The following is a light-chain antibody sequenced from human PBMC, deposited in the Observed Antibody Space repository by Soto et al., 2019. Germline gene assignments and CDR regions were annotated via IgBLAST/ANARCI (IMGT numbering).Light chain of an antibody. Sequence: EIVMTQSPATLSVSPGERATLSCRASQSVSSKLAWYQQKPGQVPRLLIYDASNRATGIPARFSSSGSGTDFTLTISSLDPEDFAVYYCQQRSNWPPSFGQGTRLEI. V-gene: IGKV3-11*01. CDR2: DAS. J-gene: IGKJ5*01. CDR1: QSVSSK. CDR3: QQRSNWPPS.